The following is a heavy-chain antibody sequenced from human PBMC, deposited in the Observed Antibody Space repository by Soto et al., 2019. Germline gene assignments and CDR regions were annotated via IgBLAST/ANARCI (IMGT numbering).Heavy chain of an antibody. CDR3: ARDQLRFLEWLSYGMDV. V-gene: IGHV3-7*03. CDR1: GFTFSSYW. J-gene: IGHJ6*02. Sequence: GSLRLSCAASGFTFSSYWMSWVRQAPGKGLEWVANIKQDGSEKYYVDSVKGRFTISRDSAKNSLYLQMNSLRAEDTAVYYCARDQLRFLEWLSYGMDVWGQGTTVTVSS. CDR2: IKQDGSEK. D-gene: IGHD3-3*01.